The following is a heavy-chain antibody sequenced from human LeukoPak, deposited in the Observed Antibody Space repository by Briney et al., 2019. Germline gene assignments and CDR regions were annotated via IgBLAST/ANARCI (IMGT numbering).Heavy chain of an antibody. J-gene: IGHJ4*02. CDR3: AREVHPSYDSSGYYPDY. CDR1: GFTFSSYG. V-gene: IGHV3-33*01. Sequence: GGSLRLSCAASGFTFSSYGMHWVRQAPGKGLEWVAVIWYDGSNKYYADSVKGRFTISRDNSKNTLYLQMNSLRAEDTAVYHCAREVHPSYDSSGYYPDYWGQGTLVTVSS. CDR2: IWYDGSNK. D-gene: IGHD3-22*01.